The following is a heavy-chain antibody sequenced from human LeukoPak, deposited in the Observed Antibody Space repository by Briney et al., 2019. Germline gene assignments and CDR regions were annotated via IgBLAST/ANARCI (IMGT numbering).Heavy chain of an antibody. CDR1: GGSINSHY. V-gene: IGHV4-59*11. CDR3: ASRPADSTWYGVFDY. CDR2: VFYPGST. J-gene: IGHJ4*02. Sequence: SETLSLACTVSGGSINSHYWSWIRQPPGKGLEWIGYVFYPGSTNYNPSLKSRVTMSLDTSRDQFSLRLTSVTAADTAIYYCASRPADSTWYGVFDYWSQGTLVTLSS. D-gene: IGHD6-13*01.